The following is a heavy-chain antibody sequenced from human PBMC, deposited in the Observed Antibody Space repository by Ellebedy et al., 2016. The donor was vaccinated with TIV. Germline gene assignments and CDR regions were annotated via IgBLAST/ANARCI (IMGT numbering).Heavy chain of an antibody. D-gene: IGHD2-15*01. CDR2: IYYSGRT. J-gene: IGHJ4*02. Sequence: SETLSLTXTVSGGSIRSDYWNWIRQPPGKGLEWIGFIYYSGRTNYNPSLKSRVTISVDTSKNQFSLKLNSVTAADTAVYYCARKRDGSYIDYWGQGTLVTVSS. CDR3: ARKRDGSYIDY. CDR1: GGSIRSDY. V-gene: IGHV4-59*01.